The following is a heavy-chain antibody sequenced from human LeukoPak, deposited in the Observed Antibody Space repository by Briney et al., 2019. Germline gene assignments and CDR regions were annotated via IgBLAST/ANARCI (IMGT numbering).Heavy chain of an antibody. J-gene: IGHJ4*02. CDR3: AKNRWGSVATPDS. V-gene: IGHV3-30*02. CDR2: IRYDGSNT. D-gene: IGHD5-12*01. Sequence: GGSLRLSCAASGFSFSDYDIHWVRLAPGKGLEWVTFIRYDGSNTYAESVKGRFTISRDNSKNTVYLQMNSLAIEDTAIYYCAKNRWGSVATPDSWGQGTLVTVSS. CDR1: GFSFSDYD.